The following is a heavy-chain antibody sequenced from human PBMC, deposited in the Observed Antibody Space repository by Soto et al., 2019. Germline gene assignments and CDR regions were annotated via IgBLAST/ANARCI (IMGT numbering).Heavy chain of an antibody. J-gene: IGHJ6*01. V-gene: IGHV3-30*18. D-gene: IGHD5-12*01. Sequence: QVQLVESGGGVVQPGRSLRLSCAASGFTFSSYGMHWVRQAPGKGLEWVAVISYDGSNKYYADSVKGRFTISRDNSKNTLYLQMNSLRAEDTAVYYCAKDLTWGATIKTSGMDVW. CDR3: AKDLTWGATIKTSGMDV. CDR1: GFTFSSYG. CDR2: ISYDGSNK.